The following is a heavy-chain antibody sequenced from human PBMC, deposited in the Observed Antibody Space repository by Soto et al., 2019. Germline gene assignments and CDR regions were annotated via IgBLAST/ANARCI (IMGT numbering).Heavy chain of an antibody. V-gene: IGHV4-34*01. J-gene: IGHJ4*02. CDR3: GGQDYGAKGYYFEN. D-gene: IGHD4-17*01. CDR2: INHSGST. Sequence: SETLSLTCAVYGGSFSGYYWSWIRQPPGKGLEWIGEINHSGSTNYNPSLKSRVTISVDTSKNQFSLKLSSVTAADTAVYFCGGQDYGAKGYYFENWGQGALVTVSS. CDR1: GGSFSGYY.